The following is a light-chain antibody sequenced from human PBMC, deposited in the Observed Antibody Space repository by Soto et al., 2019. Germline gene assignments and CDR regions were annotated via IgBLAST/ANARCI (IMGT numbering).Light chain of an antibody. V-gene: IGLV2-14*01. CDR3: CSYTTGSTLV. CDR1: STDIGTYDH. J-gene: IGLJ1*01. CDR2: EVS. Sequence: QSVLTQPASVSGSPGQSITISCTGTSTDIGTYDHVSWYQQYPGKVPQLIIYEVSNRPSGLSSRFSGSKSGNAASLTISGIQVEDEADYYCCSYTTGSTLVFGTGTKLTVL.